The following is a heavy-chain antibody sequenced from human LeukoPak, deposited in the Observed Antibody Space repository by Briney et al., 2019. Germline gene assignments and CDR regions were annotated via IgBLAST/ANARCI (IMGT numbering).Heavy chain of an antibody. D-gene: IGHD4/OR15-4a*01. V-gene: IGHV4-61*05. CDR1: GDSINTGSYF. J-gene: IGHJ6*02. CDR2: VYYNGRT. CDR3: ARIDYGHFHYYGMDV. Sequence: SETLSLTCSVSGDSINTGSYFWGWVRQAPGKGLEWVASVYYNGRTNYRPSLKGRVTSSMDKSKNQFFLKLTSVTAADTAVYYCARIDYGHFHYYGMDVWGQGTTVIVSS.